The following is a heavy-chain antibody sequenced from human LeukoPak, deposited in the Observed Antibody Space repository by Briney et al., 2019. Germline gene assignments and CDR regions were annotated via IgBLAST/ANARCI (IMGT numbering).Heavy chain of an antibody. Sequence: GGSLRLSCAASGFTFSDYTMTWVRQAPGKGLEWVASISSDSSYIDYADSVKGRFTISRDNAKNSLFLKTDTLRGDDTGIYYCARDLGEMATICYMDVWGKGTTVTVSS. CDR3: ARDLGEMATICYMDV. V-gene: IGHV3-21*01. CDR1: GFTFSDYT. D-gene: IGHD5-24*01. J-gene: IGHJ6*03. CDR2: ISSDSSYI.